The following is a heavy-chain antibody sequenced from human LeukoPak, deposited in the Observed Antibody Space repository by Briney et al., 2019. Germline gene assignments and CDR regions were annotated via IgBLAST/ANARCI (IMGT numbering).Heavy chain of an antibody. CDR3: TKGVLGRTQSVSAGLDY. V-gene: IGHV3-33*06. D-gene: IGHD7-27*01. J-gene: IGHJ4*02. CDR1: GFTFSSYG. CDR2: IWYDGSNK. Sequence: PGRSLRLSCAASGFTFSSYGMHWVRQAPGKGLEWVAVIWYDGSNKYYADSVKGRFTISRDNSKNTLYLQMNSLRAEDTAVYYCTKGVLGRTQSVSAGLDYWGQGTLVTVSS.